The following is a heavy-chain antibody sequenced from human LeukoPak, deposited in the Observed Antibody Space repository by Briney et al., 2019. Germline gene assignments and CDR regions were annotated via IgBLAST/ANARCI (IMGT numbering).Heavy chain of an antibody. CDR1: GYTFTSYG. V-gene: IGHV1-18*01. J-gene: IGHJ5*02. CDR2: ISAYNGNT. Sequence: ASVKVSCKASGYTFTSYGINWVRQAPGQGLEWMGWISAYNGNTNYAQKLQGRVIMTTDTSTSTAYMELRSLRSDDTAVYYCARDKGYDFWSGYYTSLGWRFDPWGQGTLVTVSS. CDR3: ARDKGYDFWSGYYTSLGWRFDP. D-gene: IGHD3-3*01.